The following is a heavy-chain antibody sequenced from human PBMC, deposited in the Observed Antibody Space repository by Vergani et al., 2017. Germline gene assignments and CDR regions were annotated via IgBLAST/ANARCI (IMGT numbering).Heavy chain of an antibody. J-gene: IGHJ4*02. CDR1: GFTFSTYA. V-gene: IGHV3-33*01. CDR2: IYYDGSKK. CDR3: ARGASGDYVSSFDY. D-gene: IGHD4-17*01. Sequence: QVQLVESGGGVVQPGRSLRLSCTSSGFTFSTYAMHWVRQAPGKGLEWVAIIYYDGSKKYYADSVKGRFTISRDNSRNTLDLLMSSLRAEDTAVYYCARGASGDYVSSFDYWGQGTLVTVSS.